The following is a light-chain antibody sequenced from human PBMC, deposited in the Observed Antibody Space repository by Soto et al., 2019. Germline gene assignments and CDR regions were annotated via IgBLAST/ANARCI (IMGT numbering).Light chain of an antibody. Sequence: EIVLTQSPGTLSLSPGERATLSCRASQSVASRNLAWYQQKSGQAPRLLIYGASSRAIHTPDRFSGSGSGTEFTLTISSLQSEDFAVYYCQQYNNWWTFGQGTKVDIK. J-gene: IGKJ1*01. V-gene: IGKV3D-15*01. CDR2: GAS. CDR1: QSVASRN. CDR3: QQYNNWWT.